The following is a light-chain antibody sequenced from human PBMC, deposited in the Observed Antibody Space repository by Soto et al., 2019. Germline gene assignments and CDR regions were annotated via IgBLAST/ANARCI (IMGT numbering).Light chain of an antibody. V-gene: IGLV2-14*01. Sequence: QSVLTQPAALSGSTGQSITISCTGTSSDIGDSDFVSWYQHSPGKAPKLIIFEVNARPSGVSSRFFGSKSANMASLTISGLQPEDEADYYCSSQTGVSTVVFGGGTKLTVL. CDR1: SSDIGDSDF. J-gene: IGLJ2*01. CDR3: SSQTGVSTVV. CDR2: EVN.